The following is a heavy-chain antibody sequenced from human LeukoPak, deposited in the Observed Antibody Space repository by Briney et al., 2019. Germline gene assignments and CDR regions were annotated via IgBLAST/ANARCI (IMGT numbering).Heavy chain of an antibody. CDR3: AKDRGSRTAMYFDY. CDR1: GFTFDDYT. CDR2: ISWDGGST. Sequence: TGGSLRLSCAASGFTFDDYTMHWVRQAPGKGLEWVSLISWDGGSTYYADSVKGRFTISRDNSKNSLYLQMNSLRAEDTALYYCAKDRGSRTAMYFDYWGQGTLVTVSS. J-gene: IGHJ4*02. V-gene: IGHV3-43D*03. D-gene: IGHD5-18*01.